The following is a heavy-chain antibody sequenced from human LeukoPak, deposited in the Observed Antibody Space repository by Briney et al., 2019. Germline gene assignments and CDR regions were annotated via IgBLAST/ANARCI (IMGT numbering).Heavy chain of an antibody. J-gene: IGHJ4*02. Sequence: ASVKVSCKASGYTFTSYGISWVRQAPGQGLEWMGWISAYNGNTNYAQKLQGRVTMTTDTSTSTAYMELRSLRSDDTAVYYCARDLRQQLVRYYFDYWGQGTLVTVSS. CDR3: ARDLRQQLVRYYFDY. D-gene: IGHD6-13*01. CDR2: ISAYNGNT. CDR1: GYTFTSYG. V-gene: IGHV1-18*01.